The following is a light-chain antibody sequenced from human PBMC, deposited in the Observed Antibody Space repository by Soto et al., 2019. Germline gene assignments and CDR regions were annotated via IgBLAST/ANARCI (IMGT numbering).Light chain of an antibody. CDR3: SSCTSSTSYV. V-gene: IGLV2-14*03. CDR2: DVN. Sequence: QSALTQPASVAGSPGQSIAISCTGTSSDVGSYNSVSWYQQYPGKAAKLMIHDVNNRPSGISDRFSGSKSGNTASLTISGLQAEDEADYYCSSCTSSTSYVFGTGTKLTVL. CDR1: SSDVGSYNS. J-gene: IGLJ1*01.